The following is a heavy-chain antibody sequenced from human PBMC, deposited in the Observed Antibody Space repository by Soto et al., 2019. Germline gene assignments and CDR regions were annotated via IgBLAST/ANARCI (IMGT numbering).Heavy chain of an antibody. CDR3: AKDHNYDSSGYGFDS. J-gene: IGHJ4*02. CDR1: GFTFSSYG. D-gene: IGHD3-22*01. CDR2: ISYDGSNK. V-gene: IGHV3-30*18. Sequence: VGSLRLSCAASGFTFSSYGMHWVRQAPGKGLEWVAVISYDGSNKYYADSVKGRFTISRDNSKDTLYLQMNSLRVEDTAVYYCAKDHNYDSSGYGFDSCGRRTLVTVSS.